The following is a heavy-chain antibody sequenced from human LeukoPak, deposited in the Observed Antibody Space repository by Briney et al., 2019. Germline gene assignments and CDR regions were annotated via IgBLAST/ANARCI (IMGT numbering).Heavy chain of an antibody. V-gene: IGHV3-23*01. J-gene: IGHJ6*02. CDR2: ISGSGGST. CDR3: AKDFPYSPADGPTPPGYYYYYGMDV. D-gene: IGHD2-21*01. Sequence: GSLRLSCAASGFTFSSYAMSWVRQAPGKGLEWVSAISGSGGSTYYADSVKGRFTISRDNSKNTLYLQMNSLRAEDTAVYYCAKDFPYSPADGPTPPGYYYYYGMDVWGQGTTVTVSS. CDR1: GFTFSSYA.